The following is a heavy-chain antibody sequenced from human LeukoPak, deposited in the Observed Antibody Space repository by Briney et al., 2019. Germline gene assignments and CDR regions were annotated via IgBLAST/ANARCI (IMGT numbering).Heavy chain of an antibody. J-gene: IGHJ4*02. V-gene: IGHV4-30-4*01. CDR3: ARGLQPSYDILTGYFDY. D-gene: IGHD3-9*01. Sequence: SQTLSLTCTVSGGSISSGDYYWSWIRQPPGKGLEWIGYIYYSGSTYYNPSLKSRVTVSVDTSKNQFSLKLSSVTAADTAVYYCARGLQPSYDILTGYFDYWGQGTLVTVSS. CDR1: GGSISSGDYY. CDR2: IYYSGST.